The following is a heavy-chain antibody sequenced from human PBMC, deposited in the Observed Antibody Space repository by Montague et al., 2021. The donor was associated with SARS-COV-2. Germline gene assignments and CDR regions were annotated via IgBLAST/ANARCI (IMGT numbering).Heavy chain of an antibody. CDR2: INHSGST. J-gene: IGHJ6*02. CDR3: ARVRAVPAAMRIFSLGRSYYGMDV. D-gene: IGHD2-2*01. V-gene: IGHV4-34*01. CDR1: GGSFSGYY. Sequence: SETLSLTCAVCGGSFSGYYWSWIRQPPGKGLEWIGDINHSGSTNYNPSLKSRVTISVDTSKNQFSLKLSSVTAADTAVYYCARVRAVPAAMRIFSLGRSYYGMDVWGQGTTVTVSS.